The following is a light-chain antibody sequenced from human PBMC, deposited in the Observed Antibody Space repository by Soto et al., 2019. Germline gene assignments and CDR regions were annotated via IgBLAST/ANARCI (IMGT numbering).Light chain of an antibody. CDR3: QQRTDWPLT. CDR1: QSVGSY. CDR2: DAS. Sequence: ETVLRHWAATVAWNTGQRAIYSCRASQSVGSYLAWYQQKPGQAPRLLIYDASNRATGIPARFSGSGSGTDFTLTITSLEPEDFAVYFCQQRTDWPLTFGGGAKVDI. V-gene: IGKV3-11*01. J-gene: IGKJ4*01.